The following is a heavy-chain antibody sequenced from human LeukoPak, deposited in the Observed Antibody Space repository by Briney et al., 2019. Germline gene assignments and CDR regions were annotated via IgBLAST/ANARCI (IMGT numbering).Heavy chain of an antibody. V-gene: IGHV3-74*01. J-gene: IGHJ4*02. CDR1: GFTFSYYW. CDR2: IGSDGGST. Sequence: GGSLRLSCAASGFTFSYYWMLSLRQTPGKGLVSVARIGSDGGSTRYADSVKGRFTISRDNAKNTLYLQLNSLSADDTGIYYCARDDINGIDYWGQGTLVTDSS. D-gene: IGHD2-15*01. CDR3: ARDDINGIDY.